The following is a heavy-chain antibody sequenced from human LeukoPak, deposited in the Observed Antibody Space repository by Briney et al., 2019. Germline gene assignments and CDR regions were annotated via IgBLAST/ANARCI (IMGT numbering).Heavy chain of an antibody. CDR1: GYTFTGYY. CDR2: INPNSGGT. CDR3: ARGSVGARSNYVGARHYYFDY. J-gene: IGHJ4*02. V-gene: IGHV1-2*04. D-gene: IGHD4-11*01. Sequence: ASVKVSCKASGYTFTGYYMHWVRLAPGQGLEWMGWINPNSGGTKYAQKFQGWVTMTRDTSISTAYMELSRLGSDDTAVYYCARGSVGARSNYVGARHYYFDYWGQGTLVTVSS.